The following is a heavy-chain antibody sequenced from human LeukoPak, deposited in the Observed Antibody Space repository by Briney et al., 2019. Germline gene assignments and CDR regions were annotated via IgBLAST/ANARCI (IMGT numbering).Heavy chain of an antibody. CDR3: ARAPRSSGTTYSSGWRMAGGLIDY. V-gene: IGHV4-34*01. D-gene: IGHD6-19*01. Sequence: SETLSLTCAVYGGSFSGYYWSWIRQPPGKGLEWIGEINHSGSTNYNPSLKSRVTISVDTSKNQFSLKLSSVTAADTAVYYCARAPRSSGTTYSSGWRMAGGLIDYWGQGTLVTVSS. CDR2: INHSGST. J-gene: IGHJ4*02. CDR1: GGSFSGYY.